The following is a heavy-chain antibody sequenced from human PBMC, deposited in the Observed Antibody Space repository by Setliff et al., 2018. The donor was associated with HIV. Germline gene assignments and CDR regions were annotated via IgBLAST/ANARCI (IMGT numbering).Heavy chain of an antibody. CDR2: MNPSGGRI. D-gene: IGHD2-2*01. CDR3: ARDGGYCSRTSCYPGPLDY. J-gene: IGHJ4*02. Sequence: ASVKVSCKASGFVLNTHYVHWVRQAPGRKFEWLGIMNPSGGRITYAQNFQGRVTMTRDTSTSTAYMELSSLRYEDTAVYYCARDGGYCSRTSCYPGPLDYWGQGTLVTVSS. CDR1: GFVLNTHY. V-gene: IGHV1-46*02.